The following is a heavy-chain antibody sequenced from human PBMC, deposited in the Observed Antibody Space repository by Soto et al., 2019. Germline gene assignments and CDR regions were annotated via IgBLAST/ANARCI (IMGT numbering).Heavy chain of an antibody. J-gene: IGHJ4*02. Sequence: SETLYLTCTVSGGSIRSYYWTWIRQPPGKGLEWLGYIFYSGSTFYNPSLKSRVTISIHTSKSQFSLQLTSVTAADTAVYYCARGAADTAMVDSWGQGTLVTVSS. V-gene: IGHV4-59*01. CDR2: IFYSGST. CDR3: ARGAADTAMVDS. D-gene: IGHD5-18*01. CDR1: GGSIRSYY.